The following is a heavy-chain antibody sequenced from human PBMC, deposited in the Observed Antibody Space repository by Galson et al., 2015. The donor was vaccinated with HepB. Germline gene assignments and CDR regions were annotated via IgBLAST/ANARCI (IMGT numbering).Heavy chain of an antibody. D-gene: IGHD2/OR15-2a*01. V-gene: IGHV3-33*01. J-gene: IGHJ4*02. CDR3: ARDLALGTTSISDY. CDR2: TWYDGSEK. Sequence: SLRLSCAASGFTFNRFGMHWVRQAPGKGLEWVAVTWYDGSEKYYANSVKGRFTISRDNSRYTLYLQMNSLRAEDTAVYYCARDLALGTTSISDYWGQGTLVTVSS. CDR1: GFTFNRFG.